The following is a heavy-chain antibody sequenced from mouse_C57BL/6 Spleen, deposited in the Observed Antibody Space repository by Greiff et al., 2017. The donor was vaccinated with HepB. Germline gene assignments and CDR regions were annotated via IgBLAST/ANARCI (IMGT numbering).Heavy chain of an antibody. Sequence: EVQLQQSGPELVRPGASVKISCKASGYTFTDYYMNWVKQSHGKSLEWIGDINPNNGGTSYNQKFKGKATLTVDKSSSTAYMELRSLTSEDSAVYYCARYDSSGYPDYWGQGTTLTVSS. CDR3: ARYDSSGYPDY. J-gene: IGHJ2*01. CDR1: GYTFTDYY. V-gene: IGHV1-26*01. D-gene: IGHD3-2*02. CDR2: INPNNGGT.